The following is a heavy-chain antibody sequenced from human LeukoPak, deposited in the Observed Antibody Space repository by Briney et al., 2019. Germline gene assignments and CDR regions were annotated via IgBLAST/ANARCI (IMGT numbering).Heavy chain of an antibody. CDR3: TSLGKAPRDFDY. Sequence: GGSLRLSCAASGFTFSSYWMSWVRQAPGKGLEWVGRSRDKGNSYTTAYAASVRGRFTISRDDSKNSLYLQMNSLKIEGTAVYYCTSLGKAPRDFDYWGQGTLVTVSS. CDR2: SRDKGNSYTT. D-gene: IGHD3-10*01. CDR1: GFTFSSYW. J-gene: IGHJ4*02. V-gene: IGHV3-72*01.